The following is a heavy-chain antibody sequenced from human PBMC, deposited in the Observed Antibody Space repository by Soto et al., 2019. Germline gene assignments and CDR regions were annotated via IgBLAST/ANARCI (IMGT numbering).Heavy chain of an antibody. CDR1: GYTFTGYY. V-gene: IGHV1-2*04. D-gene: IGHD7-27*01. J-gene: IGHJ6*02. CDR2: INPNSGGT. CDR3: ARGKKPKTAWDGMDV. Sequence: GASVKVSCKASGYTFTGYYMHWVRQAPGQGLEWMGWINPNSGGTNYAQKFQGWVTMTRDTSISTAYMELSRLRSDDTAVYYCARGKKPKTAWDGMDVWGQAPTVTVSS.